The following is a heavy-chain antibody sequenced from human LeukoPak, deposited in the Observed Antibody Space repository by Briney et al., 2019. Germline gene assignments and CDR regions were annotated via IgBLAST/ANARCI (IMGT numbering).Heavy chain of an antibody. J-gene: IGHJ6*02. CDR2: ISPNSGGT. V-gene: IGHV1-2*06. CDR1: GYTFTGYY. D-gene: IGHD3-16*01. Sequence: ASVKVSCKASGYTFTGYYMHWVRQAPGQGLEWMGRISPNSGGTNYAQKFQGRVTMTRDTSISTAYMELSRLRSDDTAVYYCARVLGPEKGYYYYYGMDVGGQGTTVTVPS. CDR3: ARVLGPEKGYYYYYGMDV.